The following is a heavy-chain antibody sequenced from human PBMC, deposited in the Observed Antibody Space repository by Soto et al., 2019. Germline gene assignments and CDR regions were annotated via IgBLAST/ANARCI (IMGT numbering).Heavy chain of an antibody. J-gene: IGHJ4*02. D-gene: IGHD5-12*01. V-gene: IGHV3-21*01. CDR1: GFTFSSYS. Sequence: EVQLVESGGGLVKPGGSLRLSCAASGFTFSSYSMNWVRQAPGKGLEWVSSISSSSSYIYYADSVKGRFTISRDNAKNSLYLQMNSLRAEDTAVYYCASFRQRWLQTLANYFDYWGQGTLVTVSS. CDR3: ASFRQRWLQTLANYFDY. CDR2: ISSSSSYI.